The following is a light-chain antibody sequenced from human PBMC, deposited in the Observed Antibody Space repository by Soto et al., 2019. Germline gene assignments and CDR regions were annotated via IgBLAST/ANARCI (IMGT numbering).Light chain of an antibody. Sequence: DIQMTQSPSTLAASVGDRVTITCRASQTISVWLAWYQQKPGKAPKLLIYAASSLQSGVPSRFSGSGSGTEFTLTISSLQSEDFAVYYCQQYNNWPLPHFGGGTKVDIK. J-gene: IGKJ4*01. CDR3: QQYNNWPLPH. CDR2: AAS. V-gene: IGKV1-5*01. CDR1: QTISVW.